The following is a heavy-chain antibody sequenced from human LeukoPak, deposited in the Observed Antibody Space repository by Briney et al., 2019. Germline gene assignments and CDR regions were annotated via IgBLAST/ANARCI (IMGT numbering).Heavy chain of an antibody. CDR1: GFTFSSYA. CDR3: AKDDFDDFWSGYYGVGDY. J-gene: IGHJ4*02. CDR2: ISGSGGST. V-gene: IGHV3-23*01. D-gene: IGHD3-3*01. Sequence: GGSLRLSCAASGFTFSSYAMSWVRQAPGKGLEWVSAISGSGGSTYYADSVKGRFTISRDNSKNTLYLQMNSLRAEDTAVYYCAKDDFDDFWSGYYGVGDYWGQGTLVTVSS.